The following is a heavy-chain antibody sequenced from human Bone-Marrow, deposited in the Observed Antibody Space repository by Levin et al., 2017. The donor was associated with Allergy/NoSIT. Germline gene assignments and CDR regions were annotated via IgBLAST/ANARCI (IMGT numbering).Heavy chain of an antibody. CDR1: GFSFSSFW. V-gene: IGHV3-74*01. CDR3: ARAGGRFFDDVDY. J-gene: IGHJ4*02. Sequence: GGSLRLSCAASGFSFSSFWMHWVRQVPGKGLVWVSRINEDGNTIDYADSVKCRFTVSRDNVKNTLFLHMRSLRAEDTAVYYWARAGGRFFDDVDYWGQGTLVTVSS. D-gene: IGHD1-26*01. CDR2: INEDGNTI.